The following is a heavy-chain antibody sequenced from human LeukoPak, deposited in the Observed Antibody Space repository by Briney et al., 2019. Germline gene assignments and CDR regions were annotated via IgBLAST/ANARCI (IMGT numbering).Heavy chain of an antibody. J-gene: IGHJ6*02. V-gene: IGHV3-11*01. CDR2: ISSSGSTI. Sequence: GGSLRLSCAASGFTFSDYYMSWIRQAPGKGLEWVSSISSSGSTIYYADSVKGRFTISRDNAKNSLYLQMNSLRAEDTAVYYCARDSSDSYYYYYGMDVWGQGTTVTVSS. CDR1: GFTFSDYY. CDR3: ARDSSDSYYYYYGMDV. D-gene: IGHD3-22*01.